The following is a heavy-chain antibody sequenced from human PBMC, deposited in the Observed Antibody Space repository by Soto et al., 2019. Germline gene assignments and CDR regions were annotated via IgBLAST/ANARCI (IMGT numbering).Heavy chain of an antibody. D-gene: IGHD3-10*01. CDR3: AREEAGAFDI. Sequence: QVQLQESGPGLVKPSQTLSLTCTVSGVSMSSGGYYWTWIRQHPGKGLEWIGYTYYSGSTYYNPSLTSRLTLSVDTSKIQFSLRLSSVTAADTAVYYCAREEAGAFDIWGQGTMVTVSS. V-gene: IGHV4-31*03. J-gene: IGHJ3*02. CDR1: GVSMSSGGYY. CDR2: TYYSGST.